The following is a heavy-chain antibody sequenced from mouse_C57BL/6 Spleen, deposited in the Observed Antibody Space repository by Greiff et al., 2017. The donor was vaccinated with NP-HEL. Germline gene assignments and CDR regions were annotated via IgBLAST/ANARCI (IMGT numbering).Heavy chain of an antibody. Sequence: VQLQQSGAELAKPGASVKLSCKASGYTFTSYWMHWVKQRPGQGLEWIGYINPSSGYTKYNQKFKDKATLTADKSSSTAYMQLSRRTYEDSAVYYCAREGVYYDYEAPFAYWGQGTLVTVSA. D-gene: IGHD2-4*01. CDR1: GYTFTSYW. V-gene: IGHV1-7*01. CDR3: AREGVYYDYEAPFAY. CDR2: INPSSGYT. J-gene: IGHJ3*01.